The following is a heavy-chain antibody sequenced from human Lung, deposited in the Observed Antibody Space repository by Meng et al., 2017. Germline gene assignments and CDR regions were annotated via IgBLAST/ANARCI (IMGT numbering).Heavy chain of an antibody. D-gene: IGHD4-11*01. J-gene: IGHJ4*02. CDR1: GGSFSDYY. CDR3: ARGPTTMAHDFDY. V-gene: IGHV4-34*01. Sequence: QVRLLQWGAGLLKPSEPLSLTCVVSGGSFSDYYWSWIRQPPGKGLEWIGEINHSGSTNYNPSLESRATISVDTSQNNLSLKLSSVTAADSAVYYCARGPTTMAHDFDYWGQGTLVTVSS. CDR2: INHSGST.